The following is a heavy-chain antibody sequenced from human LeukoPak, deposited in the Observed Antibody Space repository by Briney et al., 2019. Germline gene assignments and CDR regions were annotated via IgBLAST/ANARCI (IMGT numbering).Heavy chain of an antibody. D-gene: IGHD6-19*01. CDR2: INPNSGGT. CDR3: ARDGSPYSGGWYGGNWFDP. J-gene: IGHJ5*02. CDR1: GYTFTGYY. V-gene: IGHV1-2*02. Sequence: ASVKVSCKASGYTFTGYYMHWVRQAPGQGLEWMGWINPNSGGTNYAQKFQGRVAMTRDTSISTAYMELSRLRSDDTAVYYCARDGSPYSGGWYGGNWFDPWGQGTLVTVSS.